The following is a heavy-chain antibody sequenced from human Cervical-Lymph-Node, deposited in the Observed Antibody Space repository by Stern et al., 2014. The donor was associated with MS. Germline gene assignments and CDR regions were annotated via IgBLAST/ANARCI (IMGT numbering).Heavy chain of an antibody. J-gene: IGHJ3*01. V-gene: IGHV1-18*01. CDR1: GYTFTGFA. CDR3: RAGSDDFDV. Sequence: QVQLVQSGAEVKKPGASVKVSCKASGYTFTGFAISWVRQAPGQGLEWMGWIGTRFGNTNHAQRFQGRLTMTTDTSANTVYMELRSLRSDDTAMYYCRAGSDDFDVWGQGTMVTVSS. D-gene: IGHD6-13*01. CDR2: IGTRFGNT.